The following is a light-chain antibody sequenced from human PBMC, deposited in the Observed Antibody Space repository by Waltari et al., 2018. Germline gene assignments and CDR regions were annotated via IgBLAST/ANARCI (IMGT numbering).Light chain of an antibody. CDR2: KAF. J-gene: IGKJ2*01. CDR1: QSVAIY. CDR3: QQYYSYPRT. Sequence: DNQMTQSPSTLSASVGDRVTITCRASQSVAIYSDWYQQKPGRAPILLIYKAFNLQDGVPSRFSGSGSGTEFTLTISSLRPDDFATYYCQQYYSYPRTFGQGTKVEIK. V-gene: IGKV1-5*03.